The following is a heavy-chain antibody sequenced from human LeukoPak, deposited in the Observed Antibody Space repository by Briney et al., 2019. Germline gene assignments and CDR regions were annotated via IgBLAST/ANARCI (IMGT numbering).Heavy chain of an antibody. V-gene: IGHV1-69*13. Sequence: GASVKVSCKASGYTFTSYAISWVRQAPGQGLEWMGGIIPIFGTANYAQKFQGRVTITADESTSTAYMELSSLRSEDTAVYYCARDLRGYDFWSGYEYYYYYYMDVWGKGTTVTVSS. J-gene: IGHJ6*03. CDR3: ARDLRGYDFWSGYEYYYYYYMDV. CDR1: GYTFTSYA. D-gene: IGHD3-3*01. CDR2: IIPIFGTA.